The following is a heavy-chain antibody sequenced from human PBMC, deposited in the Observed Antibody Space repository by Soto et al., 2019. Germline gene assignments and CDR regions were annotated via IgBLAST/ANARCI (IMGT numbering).Heavy chain of an antibody. V-gene: IGHV1-46*01. J-gene: IGHJ4*02. CDR3: ARDSIAARPKGAKWDY. Sequence: QVQLVQSGAEVKKPGASVKVSCKASGYTFTSYYMYWVRQAPGQGLERMGIINPSGGSTSYAQKFQGRVTMTRDTSTSTVYMELSSLRSEDTVVYYCARDSIAARPKGAKWDYWGQGTLVTVSS. D-gene: IGHD6-6*01. CDR2: INPSGGST. CDR1: GYTFTSYY.